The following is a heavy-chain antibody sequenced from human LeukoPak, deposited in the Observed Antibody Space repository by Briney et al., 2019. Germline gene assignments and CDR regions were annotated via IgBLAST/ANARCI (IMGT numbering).Heavy chain of an antibody. J-gene: IGHJ4*02. CDR1: GFTLSGAW. CDR3: AKVGGDYTPYYFDY. V-gene: IGHV3-74*01. CDR2: INNDGTTT. D-gene: IGHD4-17*01. Sequence: GGSLRLSCAASGFTLSGAWLHWVRQAPGKGLVWVSRINNDGTTTKYADSVKGRFTISRDNAKNTLYLQMNSLRAEDTAVYYCAKVGGDYTPYYFDYWGQGTLVTVSS.